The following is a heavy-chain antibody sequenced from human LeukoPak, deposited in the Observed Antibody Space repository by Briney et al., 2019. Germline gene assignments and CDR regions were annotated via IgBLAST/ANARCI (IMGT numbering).Heavy chain of an antibody. CDR2: INPNSGGT. V-gene: IGHV1-2*02. J-gene: IGHJ4*02. CDR1: GYTFTDYF. Sequence: ASVKVSCKASGYTFTDYFMHWVRQAPGQGLEWMGWINPNSGGTNFAQKFQGRVTMTRDTSISTAYMELSSLRSEDTAVYYCASTGYTGYDWNYWGQGTLVTVSS. D-gene: IGHD5-12*01. CDR3: ASTGYTGYDWNY.